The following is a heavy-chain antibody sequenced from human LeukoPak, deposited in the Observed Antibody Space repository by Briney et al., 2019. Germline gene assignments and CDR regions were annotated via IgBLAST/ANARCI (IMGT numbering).Heavy chain of an antibody. D-gene: IGHD3-22*01. V-gene: IGHV3-30*02. CDR1: GFTFSNYG. Sequence: GGSLRLSCAASGFTFSNYGMHWVRQAPGKGLEWVASIRYDGSNKYYADSVKGRFTISRDNSKNTLYLQMNSLRAEGTAVYYCARGTYYYDSSGYYPTPSFYYWGQRTLVTVSS. CDR3: ARGTYYYDSSGYYPTPSFYY. J-gene: IGHJ4*02. CDR2: IRYDGSNK.